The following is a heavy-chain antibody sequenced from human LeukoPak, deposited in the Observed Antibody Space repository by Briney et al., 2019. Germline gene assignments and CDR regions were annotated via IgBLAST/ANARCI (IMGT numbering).Heavy chain of an antibody. V-gene: IGHV1-69*05. Sequence: SVKVSCKASGGTFSSYATSWVRQAPGQGLEWMGRIIPIFGTANYAHKFQGRVTITTDESTSTAYMELSSLRSEDTAVYYCARGRYDIVTGYYTGFDYWGQGTLVTVSS. CDR1: GGTFSSYA. CDR3: ARGRYDIVTGYYTGFDY. D-gene: IGHD3-9*01. J-gene: IGHJ4*02. CDR2: IIPIFGTA.